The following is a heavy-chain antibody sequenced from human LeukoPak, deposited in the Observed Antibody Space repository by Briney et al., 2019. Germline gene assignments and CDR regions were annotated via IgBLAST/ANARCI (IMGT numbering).Heavy chain of an antibody. J-gene: IGHJ4*02. CDR2: INQGGSDK. Sequence: PGGSLRLSCAASGFTFCGHLLSGVRQAPGKGLEWVANINQGGSDKYYVDSVKGRFTISRDNANNLLYLQMNSLRGEDTAVYYCTRDRSRADDHLGRGALVTVSS. CDR1: GFTFCGHL. V-gene: IGHV3-7*01. D-gene: IGHD6-25*01. CDR3: TRDRSRADDH.